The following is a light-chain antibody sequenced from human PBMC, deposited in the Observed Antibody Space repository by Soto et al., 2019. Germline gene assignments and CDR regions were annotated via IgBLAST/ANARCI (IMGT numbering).Light chain of an antibody. V-gene: IGLV2-14*01. CDR2: EVS. CDR3: SSYPSSSTLVV. CDR1: SSDVGGYNY. Sequence: QSALTQPASVSGSPGQSITISCTGTSSDVGGYNYVSWYQQHPGKAPKLMIYEVSNRPSGVSNRFSGSKSGNTASLTISGLQAEDEDDYYCSSYPSSSTLVVFGGGTKLTVL. J-gene: IGLJ2*01.